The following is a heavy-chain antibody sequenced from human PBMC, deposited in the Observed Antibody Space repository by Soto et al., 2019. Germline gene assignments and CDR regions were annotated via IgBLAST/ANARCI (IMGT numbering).Heavy chain of an antibody. CDR3: ARGYSSSWYIEDYYYYYGMDV. Sequence: SVKVSCRASGGTFSSYAISWVRQAPGQGLGWMGGIIPIFGTANYAQKFQGRVTITADESTSTAYMELSSLRSEDTAVYYCARGYSSSWYIEDYYYYYGMDVWGQGTTVTVSS. D-gene: IGHD6-13*01. V-gene: IGHV1-69*13. J-gene: IGHJ6*02. CDR2: IIPIFGTA. CDR1: GGTFSSYA.